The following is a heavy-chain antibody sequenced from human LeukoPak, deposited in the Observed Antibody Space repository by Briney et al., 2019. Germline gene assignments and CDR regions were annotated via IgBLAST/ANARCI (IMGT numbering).Heavy chain of an antibody. D-gene: IGHD3-9*01. CDR2: ISGSGGST. CDR1: GFTFSSYA. V-gene: IGHV3-23*01. J-gene: IGHJ4*02. CDR3: AKVDYDILTGTFDY. Sequence: PGGSLRLSCAASGFTFSSYAMSWVCQAPGKGLEWVSAISGSGGSTYYADSVKGRFTISRDNSKNTLYLQMNSLRAEDTAVYYCAKVDYDILTGTFDYWGQGTLVTVSS.